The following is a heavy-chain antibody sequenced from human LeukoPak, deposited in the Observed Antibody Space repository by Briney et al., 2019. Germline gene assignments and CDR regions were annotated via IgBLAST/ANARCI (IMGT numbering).Heavy chain of an antibody. CDR1: GFTFSTYW. V-gene: IGHV3-7*01. CDR3: ARDRRDGYNVLGY. D-gene: IGHD5-24*01. J-gene: IGHJ4*02. Sequence: PGGSLRLPCAASGFTFSTYWMTWVRQAPEKGLEWVANMKQDGSETYYVDSVKGRFTISRDNAKNSLYLQMNSLRAEDTAMYYCARDRRDGYNVLGYWGQGTLVTVSS. CDR2: MKQDGSET.